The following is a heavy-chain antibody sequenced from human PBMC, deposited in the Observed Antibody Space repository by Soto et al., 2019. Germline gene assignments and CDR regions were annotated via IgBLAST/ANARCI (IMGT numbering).Heavy chain of an antibody. CDR1: GGSISSGSYY. V-gene: IGHV4-39*01. D-gene: IGHD3-22*01. Sequence: SETLSLTCTVSGGSISSGSYYWDWIRQPPGKGLEWIGNVYYSGSTNYNPSLESRVTISVDTSKNQFSLKLSSVTTADTAVYYCARQTDSYYTFDAFDIWGQGTMVTVSS. CDR2: VYYSGST. CDR3: ARQTDSYYTFDAFDI. J-gene: IGHJ3*02.